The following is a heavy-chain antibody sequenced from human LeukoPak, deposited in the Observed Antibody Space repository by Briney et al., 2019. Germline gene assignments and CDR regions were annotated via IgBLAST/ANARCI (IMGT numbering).Heavy chain of an antibody. CDR1: GFTFSSYG. V-gene: IGHV3-33*06. CDR2: IWYDGSNK. CDR3: AKEARSSSWYGEYFQH. D-gene: IGHD6-13*01. Sequence: GGSLRLSCAASGFTFSSYGMHWVRQAPGKGLEWVAVIWYDGSNKYYANSVKGRFTISRDNSKNTQYLQMNSLRAEDTAVYYCAKEARSSSWYGEYFQHWGQGTLVTVSS. J-gene: IGHJ1*01.